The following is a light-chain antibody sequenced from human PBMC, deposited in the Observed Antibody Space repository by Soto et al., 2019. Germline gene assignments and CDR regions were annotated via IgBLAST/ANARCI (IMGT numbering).Light chain of an antibody. CDR2: LDSDGSH. J-gene: IGLJ3*02. V-gene: IGLV4-69*01. Sequence: QSVLTQSPSASASLGASVNLTCTLSSGHSSYAIAWHQLQPEKGPRSLMKLDSDGSHTKGDGIPDRFSGSSSGAERYLTISSLQSEDEADYYCQTWGTGFQVLGGGTKLTVL. CDR1: SGHSSYA. CDR3: QTWGTGFQV.